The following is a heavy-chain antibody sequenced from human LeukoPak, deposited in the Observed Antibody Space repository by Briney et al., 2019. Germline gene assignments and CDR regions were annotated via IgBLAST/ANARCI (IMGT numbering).Heavy chain of an antibody. J-gene: IGHJ4*02. V-gene: IGHV3-15*04. D-gene: IGHD3-3*01. CDR2: IESKTDGGTT. Sequence: PGGSLRLSCAASGFSFSDAWMSWVRQIPGKGLEWVGRIESKTDGGTTDYAAPVKGRFTISRDDSKNTLYLQMNSLKTEDTAVYYCTTDRPLSIFGVVITPFDYWGQGTLVTVSS. CDR1: GFSFSDAW. CDR3: TTDRPLSIFGVVITPFDY.